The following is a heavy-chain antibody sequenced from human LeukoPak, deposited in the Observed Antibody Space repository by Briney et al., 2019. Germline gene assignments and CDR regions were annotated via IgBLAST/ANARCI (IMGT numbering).Heavy chain of an antibody. CDR1: GGTFSSYA. D-gene: IGHD5-18*01. J-gene: IGHJ6*03. Sequence: GASVKVSCKASGGTFSSYAISRVRQAPGQGLEWMGGIIPIFSTANYAQKFQGRVTITADESTRTAYMELSSLRSEDTAVYYCAGDLYSYGFRYMDVWGKGTTVTISS. V-gene: IGHV1-69*13. CDR3: AGDLYSYGFRYMDV. CDR2: IIPIFSTA.